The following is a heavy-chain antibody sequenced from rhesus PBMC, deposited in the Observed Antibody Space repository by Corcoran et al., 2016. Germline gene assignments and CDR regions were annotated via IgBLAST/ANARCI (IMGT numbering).Heavy chain of an antibody. CDR1: GGAISSSY. D-gene: IGHD4-23*01. Sequence: QLQLQESGPGLVRPSETLSVTCAVSGGAISSSYWRWIRQAPGKGLEWSGYLYGSGSSTNYNPSLKSRVTLSLETSKNQLSLKLSSVTAADTAVYYCAREYSNYGFDYWGQGVLVTVSS. J-gene: IGHJ4*01. CDR3: AREYSNYGFDY. CDR2: LYGSGSST. V-gene: IGHV4-169*02.